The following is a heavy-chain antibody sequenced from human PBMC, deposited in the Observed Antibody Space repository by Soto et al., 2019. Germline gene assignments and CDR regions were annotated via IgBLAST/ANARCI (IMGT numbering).Heavy chain of an antibody. D-gene: IGHD6-19*01. V-gene: IGHV3-43*01. Sequence: GGSLRLSCAASGFTFDDYTMHWVRQAPGKGLEWVSLISWDGGSTYYADSVKGRFTISRDNSKNSLYLQMNSLRTEDTALYYCAKDGGGRYSSRGCDSWGQGTLVTVSS. CDR1: GFTFDDYT. J-gene: IGHJ4*02. CDR3: AKDGGGRYSSRGCDS. CDR2: ISWDGGST.